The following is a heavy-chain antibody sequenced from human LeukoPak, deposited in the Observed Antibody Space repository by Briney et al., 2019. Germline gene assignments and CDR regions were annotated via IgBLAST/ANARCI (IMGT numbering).Heavy chain of an antibody. CDR1: GYTVTTYG. D-gene: IGHD5-18*01. CDR3: ARFSYRRSLKYFDY. J-gene: IGHJ4*02. CDR2: ISAYNGNT. Sequence: GASVKVSCKASGYTVTTYGISWVRQAPGQGLEWMGWISAYNGNTNYAQKFQGRVTMTTDTSTTTAYMELRTLRSDDTAVYYCARFSYRRSLKYFDYWGQGTLVTVSS. V-gene: IGHV1-18*01.